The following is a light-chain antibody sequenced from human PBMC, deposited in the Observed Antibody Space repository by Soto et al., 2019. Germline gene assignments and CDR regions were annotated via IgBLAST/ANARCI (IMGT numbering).Light chain of an antibody. Sequence: EIVLTQSPGTLSLSPGERATLSCRASQSVSSSYLAWYQQKPGQAPRLLIYGASSRATGIPDRFSGSGSGTDFTLTISRLEPEDFEVYSCQQYGSPPTTFGQGTRLDIK. J-gene: IGKJ5*01. V-gene: IGKV3-20*01. CDR1: QSVSSSY. CDR2: GAS. CDR3: QQYGSPPTT.